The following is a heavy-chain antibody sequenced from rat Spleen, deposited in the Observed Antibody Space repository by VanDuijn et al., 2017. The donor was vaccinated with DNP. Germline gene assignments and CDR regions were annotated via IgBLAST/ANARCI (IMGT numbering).Heavy chain of an antibody. D-gene: IGHD1-7*01. CDR1: GFTFNNYW. V-gene: IGHV5-31*01. J-gene: IGHJ2*01. CDR3: ATEDYGYPFDY. CDR2: ITSSGGGT. Sequence: EVQLVESGGDLVQPGRSLKLSCVASGFTFNNYWMTWIRQVPGKGLEWVASITSSGGGTYYRDSVKGRFTISRDNAKSTLYLQMDSLRSEDTATYYCATEDYGYPFDYWGQGVMVTVSS.